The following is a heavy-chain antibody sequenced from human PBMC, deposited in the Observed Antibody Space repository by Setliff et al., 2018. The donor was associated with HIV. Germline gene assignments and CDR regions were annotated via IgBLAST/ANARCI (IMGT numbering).Heavy chain of an antibody. J-gene: IGHJ4*02. D-gene: IGHD3-22*01. Sequence: SVKVSCKASGYRFTNYGISWVRQAPGQGLEWMAWISPQNGNTEFAQKFHHRVSMTADRSSNIAYMELRSLTFEDTAIYYCARDGRFDYDSSGYAGPEFDQWGQGTLVTVSS. CDR1: GYRFTNYG. CDR2: ISPQNGNT. CDR3: ARDGRFDYDSSGYAGPEFDQ. V-gene: IGHV1-18*01.